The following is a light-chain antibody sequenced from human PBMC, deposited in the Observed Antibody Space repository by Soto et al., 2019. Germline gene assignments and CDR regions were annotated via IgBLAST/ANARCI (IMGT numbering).Light chain of an antibody. CDR3: QQYNSYPWT. J-gene: IGKJ1*01. V-gene: IGKV1-5*01. CDR1: QSISSW. CDR2: EAS. Sequence: DIQMTQFPSTLSASVGDRVTISCRASQSISSWLAWYQQKPGKAPKLLIYEASSLQSGVPSRFSGSGSGTEFTLTISSLQPDDSATYYCQQYNSYPWTFGQGTKVEIK.